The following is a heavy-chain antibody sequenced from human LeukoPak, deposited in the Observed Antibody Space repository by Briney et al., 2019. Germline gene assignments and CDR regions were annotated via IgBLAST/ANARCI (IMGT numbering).Heavy chain of an antibody. CDR1: GFSINNYW. CDR2: INSDGRTT. J-gene: IGHJ4*02. Sequence: GGSLRLSCAVSGFSINNYWMHWVRQAPGKGLVWVSRINSDGRTTTYADSVKGRFIISRDNSKNTLYLQMNSLRAEDTAVYYCTTYNRDVPFDYWGQGTLVTVSS. CDR3: TTYNRDVPFDY. D-gene: IGHD1-1*01. V-gene: IGHV3-74*03.